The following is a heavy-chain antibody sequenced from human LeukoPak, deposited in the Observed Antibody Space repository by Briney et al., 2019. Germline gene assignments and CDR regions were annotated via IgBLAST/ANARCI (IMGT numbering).Heavy chain of an antibody. CDR1: GFTFDDYA. CDR2: LSWNSGSI. J-gene: IGHJ5*02. Sequence: GRSLRLSCAASGFTFDDYAMHWVRHAPGKGLEWVSGLSWNSGSIGYADSVKGRFTISRDNAKNSLYLQMNSLRAEDTALYYCAKAGKISLAVITHSKWFDPWGQGTLVTVSS. CDR3: AKAGKISLAVITHSKWFDP. V-gene: IGHV3-9*01. D-gene: IGHD3-22*01.